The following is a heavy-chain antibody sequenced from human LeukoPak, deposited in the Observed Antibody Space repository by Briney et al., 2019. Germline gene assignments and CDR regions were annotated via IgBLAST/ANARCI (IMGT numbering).Heavy chain of an antibody. D-gene: IGHD1-26*01. Sequence: GGSLRLSCAASGFTFSSYTMNWVRQAPGKGLEWVAFIRYDGSDKYYADSLKGRFTISRDNSKNTLYLQMTSLRDEDTAVYYCAKERDLVRATYYFGSWGQGTLVTVSS. J-gene: IGHJ4*02. CDR3: AKERDLVRATYYFGS. V-gene: IGHV3-30*02. CDR1: GFTFSSYT. CDR2: IRYDGSDK.